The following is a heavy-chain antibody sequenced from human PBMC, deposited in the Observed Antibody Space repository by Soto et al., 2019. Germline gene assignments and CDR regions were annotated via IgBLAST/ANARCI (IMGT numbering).Heavy chain of an antibody. Sequence: QVQLVQSGAEVKKPGASVKVSCKASGYTFTSYGISWVRQAPGQGLEWMGWISGKTAKTNYAQNLQGRVTTTTDTSTSTADMELRSLRSDDPAVYYCARVPREIILVGMDVWGQGTTVTVSS. CDR2: ISGKTAKT. CDR3: ARVPREIILVGMDV. J-gene: IGHJ6*02. V-gene: IGHV1-18*04. D-gene: IGHD2-2*01. CDR1: GYTFTSYG.